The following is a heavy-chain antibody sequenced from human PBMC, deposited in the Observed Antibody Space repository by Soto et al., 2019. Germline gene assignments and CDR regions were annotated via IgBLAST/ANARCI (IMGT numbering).Heavy chain of an antibody. CDR1: GFTFRSYA. CDR2: VSGSGDST. J-gene: IGHJ4*02. CDR3: AKDTYSGSYPRYYFDY. D-gene: IGHD1-26*01. V-gene: IGHV3-23*01. Sequence: GGSLRLSCAASGFTFRSYAMSWVRQAPGKGLEWVSVVSGSGDSTYYADSVKGRFTISRDNSKNTLYLQLNSLRAEDTAVYYCAKDTYSGSYPRYYFDYWGQGTLVTVSS.